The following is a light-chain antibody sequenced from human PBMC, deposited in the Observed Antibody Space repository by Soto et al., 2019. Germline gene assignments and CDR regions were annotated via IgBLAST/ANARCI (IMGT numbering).Light chain of an antibody. CDR2: GAS. J-gene: IGKJ5*01. CDR3: QQYGKSPPIS. V-gene: IGKV3-20*01. CDR1: QSVTDSS. Sequence: ESVLTQSPGTLPLSPGERATLSCRASQSVTDSSLAWYQQKPGQAPRLLIYGASSRATGIPDRFSGSGSGTDFTLTISRLEPDDFAVYYCQQYGKSPPISFGQGTRLEIK.